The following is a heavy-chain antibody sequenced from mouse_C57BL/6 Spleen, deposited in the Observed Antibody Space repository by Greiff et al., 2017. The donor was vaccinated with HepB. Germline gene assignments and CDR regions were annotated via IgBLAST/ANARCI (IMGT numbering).Heavy chain of an antibody. CDR2: IYPGDGDT. V-gene: IGHV1-80*01. CDR3: ARDYDYDEGGMDY. CDR1: GCAFSSYW. D-gene: IGHD2-4*01. Sequence: QVQLQQSGAELVKPGASVKISCKASGCAFSSYWMNWVKQRPGKGLEWIGQIYPGDGDTNYNGKFKGKATLTADKSSSPAYMQLSSLTSEDSAVYFCARDYDYDEGGMDYWGQGTSVTVSS. J-gene: IGHJ4*01.